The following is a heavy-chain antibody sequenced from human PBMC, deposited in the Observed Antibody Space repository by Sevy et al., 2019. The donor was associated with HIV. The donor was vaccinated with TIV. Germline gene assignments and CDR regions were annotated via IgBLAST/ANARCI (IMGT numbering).Heavy chain of an antibody. CDR3: TRSPPVRSGDDSLNWFDP. V-gene: IGHV4-59*01. CDR2: IYYTGST. D-gene: IGHD5-12*01. CDR1: GGSISAYY. Sequence: SETLSLTCTVSGGSISAYYWSWIRQPPGKALEYIGFIYYTGSTYYNPPLKNRVTISVDTSKNQFSLNLSSVTAADTAVYYCTRSPPVRSGDDSLNWFDPWGQGTVVTVSS. J-gene: IGHJ5*02.